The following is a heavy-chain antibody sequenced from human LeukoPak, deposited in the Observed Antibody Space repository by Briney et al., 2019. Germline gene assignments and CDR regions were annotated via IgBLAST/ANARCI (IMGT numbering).Heavy chain of an antibody. CDR1: GFTFSSNW. CDR2: IKPDGSAQ. CDR3: ARSRRVVTVFEPASGNYFGMDV. D-gene: IGHD2-21*02. Sequence: GGSLRLSCATSGFTFSSNWMSWVRHVPGRGLDWVANIKPDGSAQYYAASVKGRFTVSRDNAKNSLYLQMNSLRAEDTAVYYCARSRRVVTVFEPASGNYFGMDVWGQGTTVTVSS. V-gene: IGHV3-7*03. J-gene: IGHJ6*02.